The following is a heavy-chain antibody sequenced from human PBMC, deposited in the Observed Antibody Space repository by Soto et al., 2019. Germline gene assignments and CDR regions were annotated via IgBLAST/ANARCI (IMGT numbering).Heavy chain of an antibody. CDR2: IRSKANSYAT. V-gene: IGHV3-73*01. J-gene: IGHJ6*02. Sequence: GGPLRLSCAASGFTFSGSAMHWVRQASGKGLEWVGRIRSKANSYATAYAASVKGRFTISRDDSKNSLYLQMNSLRAEDTAVYYCARVWWELLRWDYYYYYGMDVRGQGTTVTVS. D-gene: IGHD1-26*01. CDR1: GFTFSGSA. CDR3: ARVWWELLRWDYYYYYGMDV.